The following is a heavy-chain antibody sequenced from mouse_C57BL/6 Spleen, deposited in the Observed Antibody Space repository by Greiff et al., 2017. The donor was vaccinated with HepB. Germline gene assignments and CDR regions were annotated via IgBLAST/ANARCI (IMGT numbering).Heavy chain of an antibody. J-gene: IGHJ1*03. Sequence: EVNVVESGGGLVKPGGSLKLSCAASGFTFSDYGMHWVRQAPEKGLEWVAYISSGSSTIYYADTVKGRFTISRDNAKNTLFLQMTSLRSEDTAMYYCASGVYGNYWYFDVWGTGTTVTVSS. V-gene: IGHV5-17*01. D-gene: IGHD2-1*01. CDR3: ASGVYGNYWYFDV. CDR1: GFTFSDYG. CDR2: ISSGSSTI.